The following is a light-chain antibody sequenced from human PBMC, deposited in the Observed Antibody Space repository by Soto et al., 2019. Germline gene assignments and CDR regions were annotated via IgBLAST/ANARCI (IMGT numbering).Light chain of an antibody. Sequence: IQMTQSPSSLSASVGDRVTITCLASQGIRIDLGWFQQKPGKAPKRLIYGASSLQSGVPSRFSGRGSGTEFTLTISNLQPEDFATYYCLQHNSFPRTFGQGTKVDI. CDR2: GAS. J-gene: IGKJ1*01. CDR3: LQHNSFPRT. V-gene: IGKV1-17*02. CDR1: QGIRID.